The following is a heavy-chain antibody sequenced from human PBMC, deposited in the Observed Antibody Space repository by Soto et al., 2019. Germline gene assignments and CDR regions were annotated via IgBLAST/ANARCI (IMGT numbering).Heavy chain of an antibody. V-gene: IGHV3-15*07. CDR2: IKSKTDGGTT. CDR3: TTGLTGYYYYYYGMDV. Sequence: EVQLVESGGGLVKPGGSLRLSCAASGFTFSNAWMNWVRQAPGKGLEWVGRIKSKTDGGTTDYAAPVKGRFTISRDDSKNTLYLQMNSLKTEDTAVYYCTTGLTGYYYYYYGMDVWGQGTTVTVSS. D-gene: IGHD3-9*01. CDR1: GFTFSNAW. J-gene: IGHJ6*02.